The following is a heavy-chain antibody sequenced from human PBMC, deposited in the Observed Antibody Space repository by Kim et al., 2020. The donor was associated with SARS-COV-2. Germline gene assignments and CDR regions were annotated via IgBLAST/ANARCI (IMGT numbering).Heavy chain of an antibody. D-gene: IGHD3-22*01. V-gene: IGHV4-34*01. Sequence: YTPSLKSRVTISVDTSKNQFSLKLSSVTAADTAVYYCARCRDYYDSSFTYWGQGTLVTVSS. CDR3: ARCRDYYDSSFTY. J-gene: IGHJ4*02.